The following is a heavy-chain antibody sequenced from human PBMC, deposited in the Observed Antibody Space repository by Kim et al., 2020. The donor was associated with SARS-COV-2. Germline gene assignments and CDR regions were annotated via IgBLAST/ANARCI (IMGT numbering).Heavy chain of an antibody. J-gene: IGHJ4*02. V-gene: IGHV1-69*06. CDR2: IIPIFGTA. CDR3: VTSYYDILTGYYNELGDY. Sequence: SVKVSCKASGGTFSSYAISWVRQAPGQGLEWMGGIIPIFGTANYAQKFQGRVTITADKSTSTAYMELSSLRSEDTAVYYCVTSYYDILTGYYNELGDYWGQGTLVTVSS. CDR1: GGTFSSYA. D-gene: IGHD3-9*01.